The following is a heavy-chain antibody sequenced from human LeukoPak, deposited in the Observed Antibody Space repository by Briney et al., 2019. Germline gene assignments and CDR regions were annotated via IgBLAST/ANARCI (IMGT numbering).Heavy chain of an antibody. Sequence: GGSLRLSCAASGFTFSSYSMNWVRQAPGKGLEWVSVVGSSGGSTYYADSVKGRFTISRDTSKNTLYLQMSSLRAEDTAVYYCAKGIYCTSNSCYRRGMDVWGQGTTVTVSS. D-gene: IGHD2-2*01. CDR3: AKGIYCTSNSCYRRGMDV. CDR1: GFTFSSYS. J-gene: IGHJ6*02. CDR2: VGSSGGST. V-gene: IGHV3-23*01.